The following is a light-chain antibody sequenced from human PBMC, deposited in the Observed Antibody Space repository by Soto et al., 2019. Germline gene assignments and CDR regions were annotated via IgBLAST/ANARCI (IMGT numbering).Light chain of an antibody. V-gene: IGKV3-20*01. CDR1: QSVSSNY. CDR3: QQYDKWPRT. J-gene: IGKJ1*01. Sequence: EIVLTQSPGTLSLSPGERATLSCRASQSVSSNYLAWYQQKPGQAPRLLIYGASNRATGIPDRFSGSGSGTDFTLTISRLEPEDFAVYYCQQYDKWPRTFGQGTKVEI. CDR2: GAS.